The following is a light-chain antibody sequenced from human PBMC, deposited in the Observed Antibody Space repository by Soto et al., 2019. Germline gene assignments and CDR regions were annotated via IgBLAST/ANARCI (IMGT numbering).Light chain of an antibody. CDR1: QSVSSF. V-gene: IGKV3-20*01. CDR2: GAS. CDR3: QQYGSSPL. J-gene: IGKJ4*01. Sequence: ESVLTQSPGTLSLSPGEGATLSCRASQSVSSFLAWYQQKPGQAPRLLIYGASTRATGIPDRFSGSGSGTDFTLTISRLEPEDFAVYYCQQYGSSPLFGGETKVDIK.